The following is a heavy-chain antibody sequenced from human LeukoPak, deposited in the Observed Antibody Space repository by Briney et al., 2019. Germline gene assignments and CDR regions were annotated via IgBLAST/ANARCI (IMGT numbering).Heavy chain of an antibody. J-gene: IGHJ4*02. CDR2: INPSGGST. D-gene: IGHD2-2*02. V-gene: IGHV1-46*01. CDR1: GYTFTSYY. Sequence: ASVKVSCKASGYTFTSYYMHWVRQAPGQGLEWMGIINPSGGSTSYAQKFQGRVTMTRDTSTSTVYMELSSLRSEDTAVYYCARDIYLSRHQAAFLFDYWGQGTLVTVSS. CDR3: ARDIYLSRHQAAFLFDY.